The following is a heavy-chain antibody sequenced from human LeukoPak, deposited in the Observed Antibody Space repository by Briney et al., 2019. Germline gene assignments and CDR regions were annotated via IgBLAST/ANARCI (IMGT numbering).Heavy chain of an antibody. CDR1: NYSMSSGYY. CDR2: IYHGGST. Sequence: SEPLSLTCTVSNYSMSSGYYWGWLRQSPGKGLEWIGSIYHGGSTYYNPSLRSRVIGSVDTSKTQFSLKLSSVTAADTAVYYCARTTTVTGKMDVWGKGTTVTVSS. V-gene: IGHV4-38-2*02. J-gene: IGHJ6*04. CDR3: ARTTTVTGKMDV. D-gene: IGHD4-17*01.